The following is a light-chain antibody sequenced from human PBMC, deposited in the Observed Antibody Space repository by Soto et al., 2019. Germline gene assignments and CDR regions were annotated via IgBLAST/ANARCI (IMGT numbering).Light chain of an antibody. CDR2: GAS. Sequence: EVMLTQSPGTLSLSPGERATLSCRASQSVSSNYLAWYQQKSGQAPRLLIHGASNRATGIPDRFSGSGSGTDFTLTIRRLAPEDFAVYYCQQYDTSPRTFGQGTKVEFK. J-gene: IGKJ1*01. V-gene: IGKV3-20*01. CDR1: QSVSSNY. CDR3: QQYDTSPRT.